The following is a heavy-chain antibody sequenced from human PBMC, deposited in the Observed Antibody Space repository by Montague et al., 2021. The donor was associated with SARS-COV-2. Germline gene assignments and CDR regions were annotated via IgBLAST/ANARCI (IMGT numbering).Heavy chain of an antibody. D-gene: IGHD1-1*01. V-gene: IGHV4-31*03. Sequence: TLSLTCTVSGGSISRGGYYYTWIRQYPEKGLEWIGNIHDTGRTNYKSSLSSRITMSVDTSKNQFSLKLTSVTAADTAVYYCARALEYGNASGYFDYWGQGTLVTVSS. CDR1: GGSISRGGYY. CDR3: ARALEYGNASGYFDY. CDR2: IHDTGRT. J-gene: IGHJ4*02.